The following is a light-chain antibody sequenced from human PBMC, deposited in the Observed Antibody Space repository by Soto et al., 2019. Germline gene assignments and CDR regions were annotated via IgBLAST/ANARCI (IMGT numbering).Light chain of an antibody. V-gene: IGLV2-8*01. CDR2: EVT. CDR3: SSHAGSNNLH. Sequence: QSALTQPPSACGSRGQSVTISCTGTSSDVGGYDFVSWYQQHPGKAPKLLIYEVTKRPSGVPDRFSGSKSGHTASLTVSGLQAEDEADYYCSSHAGSNNLHFGGGTKLTVL. J-gene: IGLJ2*01. CDR1: SSDVGGYDF.